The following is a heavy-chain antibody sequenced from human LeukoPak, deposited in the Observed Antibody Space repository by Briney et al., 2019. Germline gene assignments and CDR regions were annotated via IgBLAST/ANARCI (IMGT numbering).Heavy chain of an antibody. D-gene: IGHD1-7*01. V-gene: IGHV4-39*01. J-gene: IGHJ5*02. CDR3: ARQGGTLNWFDP. CDR1: GGSISSSSYY. Sequence: SETLSLTCTVSGGSISSSSYYWGWIRQPPGKGLEWIGSIFYSGSAYYNPSLKSRAAISVDTSKNQFSLKLSSVTAADTAVYYCARQGGTLNWFDPWGQGTLVTVSS. CDR2: IFYSGSA.